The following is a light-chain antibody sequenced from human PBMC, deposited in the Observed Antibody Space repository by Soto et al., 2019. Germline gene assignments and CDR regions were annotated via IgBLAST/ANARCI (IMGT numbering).Light chain of an antibody. CDR2: DVS. J-gene: IGLJ1*01. Sequence: QSALTQPASVSGSPGQSITISCTGTSSDVGDYNYVSWYQQHPGKAPKLMIYDVSNRPSGVSNRFSGSKSGNTASLTISGLQAEDEADYYCSSYTSSSTLVVFGTRTKLTVL. V-gene: IGLV2-14*01. CDR3: SSYTSSSTLVV. CDR1: SSDVGDYNY.